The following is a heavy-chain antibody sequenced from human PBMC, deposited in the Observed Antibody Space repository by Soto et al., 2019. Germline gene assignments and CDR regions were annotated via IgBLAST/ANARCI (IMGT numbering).Heavy chain of an antibody. CDR2: INPNSGGT. J-gene: IGHJ4*02. D-gene: IGHD6-13*01. Sequence: GASVKVSCKASGYTFTGYCMHWVRQAPGQGLEWMGWINPNSGGTNYAQKFQGWVTMTRDTSISTAYMELSRLRSDDTAVYYCARGGRYSSSWYNGQGFDYWGQGTLVTVSS. V-gene: IGHV1-2*04. CDR1: GYTFTGYC. CDR3: ARGGRYSSSWYNGQGFDY.